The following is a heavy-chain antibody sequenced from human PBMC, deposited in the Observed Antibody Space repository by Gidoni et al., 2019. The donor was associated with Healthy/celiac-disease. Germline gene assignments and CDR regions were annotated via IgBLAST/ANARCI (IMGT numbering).Heavy chain of an antibody. J-gene: IGHJ6*02. CDR1: GFTFSRYA. V-gene: IGHV3-23*01. CDR2: ISGSGGST. CDR3: AKGVTYYDILTGYSYGMDV. D-gene: IGHD3-9*01. Sequence: EVQLLESGGGLVQPGGSLRLSCAASGFTFSRYAMSWVRQAPGKGLEWVSAISGSGGSTYYADSVKGRFTISRDNSKNTLYLQMNSLRAEDTAVYYCAKGVTYYDILTGYSYGMDVWGQGTTVTVSS.